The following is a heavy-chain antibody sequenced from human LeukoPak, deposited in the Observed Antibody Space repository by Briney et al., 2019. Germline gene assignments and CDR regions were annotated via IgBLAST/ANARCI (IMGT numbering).Heavy chain of an antibody. CDR3: ARTYYDFWSVGYFDY. D-gene: IGHD3-3*01. CDR2: IKQDGSEK. J-gene: IGHJ4*02. V-gene: IGHV3-7*01. Sequence: GGSLRLSCAASGFTFSSYWMSWVRQAPGKGLEWVANIKQDGSEKYYVDSVKGRFTISRDNAKNSLYLQMNSLRAEDTAVYYCARTYYDFWSVGYFDYWGQGTLVTVSS. CDR1: GFTFSSYW.